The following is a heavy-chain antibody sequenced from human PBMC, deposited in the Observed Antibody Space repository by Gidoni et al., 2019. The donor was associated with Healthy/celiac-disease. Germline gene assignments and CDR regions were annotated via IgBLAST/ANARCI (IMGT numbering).Heavy chain of an antibody. CDR2: IKQEGSEK. J-gene: IGHJ4*02. D-gene: IGHD2-8*01. CDR1: GFTFSSYW. V-gene: IGHV3-7*03. CDR3: ARDCTNGVCKPFDY. Sequence: EVQLVESGGGLVQPGGSLRLSCAASGFTFSSYWMSWVRQAPGKGLEWVANIKQEGSEKYYVDSVKGRFTISKDNAKNSLYLQMNSLRAEDTAVYYCARDCTNGVCKPFDYWGQGTLVTVSS.